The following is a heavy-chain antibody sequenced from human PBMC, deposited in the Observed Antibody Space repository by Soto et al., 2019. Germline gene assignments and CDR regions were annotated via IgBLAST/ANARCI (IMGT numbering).Heavy chain of an antibody. Sequence: GASVKVSCKASGYTFTGYYMHWVRQAPGQGLEWMGWINPNSGGTNYAQKFQGRVTMTRDTSISTAYMELSRLRSDDTAVYYCARGCSSTSCYTEWLDPWGQGTLVTVSS. CDR2: INPNSGGT. J-gene: IGHJ5*02. CDR3: ARGCSSTSCYTEWLDP. CDR1: GYTFTGYY. V-gene: IGHV1-2*02. D-gene: IGHD2-2*02.